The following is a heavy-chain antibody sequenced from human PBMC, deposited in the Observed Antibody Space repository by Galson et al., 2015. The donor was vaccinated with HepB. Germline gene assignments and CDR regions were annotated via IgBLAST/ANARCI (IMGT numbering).Heavy chain of an antibody. CDR1: GFTFSSYW. Sequence: SLRLSCAASGFTFSSYWMSWVRQAPGKGLEWVANIKQDGSEKYYVDSVKGRFTISRDNAKNSLYLQMNSLRAEDTAVYYCARDKMGFEHYGLLFDYWGQGTLVTVSS. D-gene: IGHD4-17*01. CDR3: ARDKMGFEHYGLLFDY. CDR2: IKQDGSEK. V-gene: IGHV3-7*01. J-gene: IGHJ4*02.